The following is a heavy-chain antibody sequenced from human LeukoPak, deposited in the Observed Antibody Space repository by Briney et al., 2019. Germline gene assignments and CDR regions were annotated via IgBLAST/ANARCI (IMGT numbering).Heavy chain of an antibody. CDR1: GYSFSSYG. J-gene: IGHJ4*02. Sequence: GASVKVSCKASGYSFSSYGISWVRQAPGQGLEWKTWISGNNGNTDFAKNFQGRVTMTTDTSTTTVYMELRSLKSDDTAVYFCARGGRDSSSWFFDYWGQGTLVTVSS. V-gene: IGHV1-18*01. D-gene: IGHD6-13*01. CDR2: ISGNNGNT. CDR3: ARGGRDSSSWFFDY.